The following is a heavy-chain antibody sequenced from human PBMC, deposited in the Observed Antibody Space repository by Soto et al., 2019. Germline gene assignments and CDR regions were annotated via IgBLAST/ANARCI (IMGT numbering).Heavy chain of an antibody. Sequence: QVQLVQSGAEVKKPGASVKVSCKASGYTFTGYYMHWVRQAPGQGLEWMGWINPNSGGTNYAQKFQGWVTMTRDTSISTAYMELSRLRSDDTAVYYCARGSMRGSVTYYYYYGMDVWGQGTTVTVSS. CDR3: ARGSMRGSVTYYYYYGMDV. CDR1: GYTFTGYY. D-gene: IGHD4-4*01. V-gene: IGHV1-2*04. CDR2: INPNSGGT. J-gene: IGHJ6*02.